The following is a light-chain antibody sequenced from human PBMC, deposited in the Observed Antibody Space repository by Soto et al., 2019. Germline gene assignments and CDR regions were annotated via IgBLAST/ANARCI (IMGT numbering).Light chain of an antibody. V-gene: IGLV2-8*01. Sequence: QSALTQPPSASGSPGQSVTISCTGTSSDVGDYNYVSWYQHHPGKAPKLMIYEVSKRPSGVPDRFSGSKSGNTASLTVSGLQADDEADYYCSSYAGSNNFVVFGGGTNLTVL. CDR1: SSDVGDYNY. J-gene: IGLJ2*01. CDR3: SSYAGSNNFVV. CDR2: EVS.